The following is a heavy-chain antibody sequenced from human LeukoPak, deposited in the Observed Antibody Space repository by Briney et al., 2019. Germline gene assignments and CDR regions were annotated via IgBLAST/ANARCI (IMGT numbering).Heavy chain of an antibody. CDR2: MNPNRGNT. CDR1: GYTFTSYD. V-gene: IGHV1-8*01. D-gene: IGHD3-3*01. J-gene: IGHJ6*03. Sequence: ASVKVSCKASGYTFTSYDINWVRQATGQGLEWMGWMNPNRGNTGYAQKFQGRVTMTRNTSISTAYMELSSLRSEDTAVYYCARVDFWSGYYYYYYYYMDVWGKGTTVTVSS. CDR3: ARVDFWSGYYYYYYYYMDV.